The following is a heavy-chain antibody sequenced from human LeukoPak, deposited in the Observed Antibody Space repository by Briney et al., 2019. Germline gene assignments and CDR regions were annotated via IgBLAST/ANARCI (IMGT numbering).Heavy chain of an antibody. Sequence: GASVKVPCKASGYTFTSYDINWVRQATGQGLEWMGWMNPNSGNAVYAQKFQGRVTMTRNTSITTAYMELTSLRSEDTAMYYCARGQSQFDYWGQGTLVTVSS. CDR3: ARGQSQFDY. CDR2: MNPNSGNA. V-gene: IGHV1-8*01. CDR1: GYTFTSYD. J-gene: IGHJ4*02.